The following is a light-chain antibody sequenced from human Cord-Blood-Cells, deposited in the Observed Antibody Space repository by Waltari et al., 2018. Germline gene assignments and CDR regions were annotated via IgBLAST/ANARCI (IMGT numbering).Light chain of an antibody. CDR2: WAS. CDR1: QSVLYSSNNKNY. V-gene: IGKV4-1*01. Sequence: DIVMTQSPDSLAVSLGERATINCKYSQSVLYSSNNKNYLAWYQQKPGQPPKLLIYWASTRESGVPDRFSSSGSGTDFTLTISSLQAEDVAVYYCQQYYSTPYTFGQGTKLEIK. J-gene: IGKJ2*01. CDR3: QQYYSTPYT.